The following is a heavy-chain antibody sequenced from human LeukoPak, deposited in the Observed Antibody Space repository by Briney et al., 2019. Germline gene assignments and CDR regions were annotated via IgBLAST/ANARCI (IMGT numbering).Heavy chain of an antibody. CDR1: GGSFSGYY. V-gene: IGHV4-34*01. CDR2: IYYSGST. CDR3: ATGSYWAFDI. J-gene: IGHJ3*02. D-gene: IGHD1-26*01. Sequence: SETLSLTCAVYGGSFSGYYWSWIRQPPGKGLEWIGSIYYSGSTYYNPSLKSRVTISVDTSKNQFSLKLSSVTAADTAVYYCATGSYWAFDIWGQGTMVTVSS.